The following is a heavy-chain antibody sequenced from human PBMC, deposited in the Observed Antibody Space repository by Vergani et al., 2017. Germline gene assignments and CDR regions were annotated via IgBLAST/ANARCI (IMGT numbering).Heavy chain of an antibody. CDR2: INPNGDAT. Sequence: QVQLVQSGAELKKPGASVRVSCKASGFIFTDYYIHWMRQATGQGLEWIGWINPNGDATHYAQNFRGRVTLTRDTSSTTAYMDLASLTSDATAIYYCARYHHGPTTLDDWGQGALVTASS. D-gene: IGHD2-15*01. V-gene: IGHV1-2*02. CDR3: ARYHHGPTTLDD. CDR1: GFIFTDYY. J-gene: IGHJ4*02.